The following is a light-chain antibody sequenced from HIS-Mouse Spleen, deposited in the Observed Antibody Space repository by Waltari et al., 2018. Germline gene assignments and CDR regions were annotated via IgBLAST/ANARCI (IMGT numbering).Light chain of an antibody. CDR2: EDS. V-gene: IGLV3-10*01. Sequence: SYELTQPPSVSVSPGQTARITCSRDALPNKYAYWYQQKSGQAPVLVIYEDSKRPSGIPERCSGSSSGTMATLTISGAQVEDEADYYCYSTDSSGNHRVFGGGTKLTVL. CDR1: ALPNKY. CDR3: YSTDSSGNHRV. J-gene: IGLJ2*01.